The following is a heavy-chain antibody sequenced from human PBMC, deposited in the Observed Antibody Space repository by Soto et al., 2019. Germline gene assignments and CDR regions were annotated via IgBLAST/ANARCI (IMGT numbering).Heavy chain of an antibody. CDR2: INHSGST. CDR1: GGSFSGYY. V-gene: IGHV4-34*01. J-gene: IGHJ6*03. CDR3: ARLYNWNFGYYYYMDV. D-gene: IGHD1-1*01. Sequence: QVQLQQWGAGLLKPSETLSLTCAVYGGSFSGYYWSWIRQPPGKGLAWIGAINHSGSTTYNPSLKSRVTISVDTSKNQFSLKLSSVTAADTAVYYCARLYNWNFGYYYYMDVWGKGTTVTVSS.